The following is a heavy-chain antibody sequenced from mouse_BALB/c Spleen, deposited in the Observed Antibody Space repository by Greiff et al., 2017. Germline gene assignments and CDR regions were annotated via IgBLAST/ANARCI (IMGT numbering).Heavy chain of an antibody. CDR3: ARFPIRRGYAMDY. D-gene: IGHD2-12*01. Sequence: QVQLQQSGPELVRPGASVKLSCKASGYTFTSYWMQWVKQRPGQGLEWIGAIYPGDGDTRYTQKFKGKATLTADKSSSTAYMQLSSLASEDSAVYYCARFPIRRGYAMDYWGQGTSVTVSS. CDR2: IYPGDGDT. V-gene: IGHV1-87*01. CDR1: GYTFTSYW. J-gene: IGHJ4*01.